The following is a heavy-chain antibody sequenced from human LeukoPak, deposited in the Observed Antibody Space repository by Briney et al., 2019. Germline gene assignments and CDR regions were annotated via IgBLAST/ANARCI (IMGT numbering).Heavy chain of an antibody. Sequence: PGGSLRLSCAASGFTLSSYSMTSVRQAPGKGLGWDSYISSSSSTIYYADSVKGRFTISRDNAKNSLYLQMNSLRAEDTAVYYCAKGLQVPAARGYYWGQGTLVTVSS. D-gene: IGHD2-2*01. CDR3: AKGLQVPAARGYY. J-gene: IGHJ4*02. V-gene: IGHV3-48*04. CDR2: ISSSSSTI. CDR1: GFTLSSYS.